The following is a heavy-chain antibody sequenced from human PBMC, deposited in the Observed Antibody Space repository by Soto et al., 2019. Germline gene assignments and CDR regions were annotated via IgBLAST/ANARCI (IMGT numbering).Heavy chain of an antibody. D-gene: IGHD5-12*01. CDR3: ARGAPGRDGYNLDFQH. CDR1: GFTFSTYA. Sequence: PGGSLRLSCAASGFTFSTYAMNWVRQAPGEGLEWVSSISSSGSFRYYADSVKGRFTISRDNAKNSLYLQMNSLRAQDTAVYYCARGAPGRDGYNLDFQHWGQGTLVTVSS. V-gene: IGHV3-21*04. J-gene: IGHJ1*01. CDR2: ISSSGSFR.